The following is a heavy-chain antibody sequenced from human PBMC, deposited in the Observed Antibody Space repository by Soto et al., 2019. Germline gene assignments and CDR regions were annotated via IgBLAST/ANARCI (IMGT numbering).Heavy chain of an antibody. D-gene: IGHD1-26*01. CDR3: AKEATNDQWELLHFDS. CDR2: IRNKANGYTT. CDR1: VFSFSDHY. Sequence: AWGSLLVSCAASVFSFSDHYMDWVRQAPGKGLEWLGRIRNKANGYTTEYAASVRGRISISRYDSKNSLFLQVTSLKIEDTAVYFCAKEATNDQWELLHFDSWGQGNMVTVSS. V-gene: IGHV3-72*01. J-gene: IGHJ4*02.